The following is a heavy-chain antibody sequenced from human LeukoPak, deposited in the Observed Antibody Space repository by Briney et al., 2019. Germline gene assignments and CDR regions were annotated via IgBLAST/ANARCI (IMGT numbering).Heavy chain of an antibody. Sequence: SETLSLTCAVYGGSFSGYYWSWIRQPPGKGLEWIGEINHSGSTNYNPSLKSRVTISVDTSKNQFSLKLSSVTAADTAVYYCARERHDFWSGYYKSAFDIWGQGTVVTVSS. CDR1: GGSFSGYY. D-gene: IGHD3-3*01. CDR3: ARERHDFWSGYYKSAFDI. CDR2: INHSGST. J-gene: IGHJ3*02. V-gene: IGHV4-34*01.